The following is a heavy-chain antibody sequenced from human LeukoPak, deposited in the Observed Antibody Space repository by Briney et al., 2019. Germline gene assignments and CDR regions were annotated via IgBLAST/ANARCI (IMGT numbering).Heavy chain of an antibody. J-gene: IGHJ6*02. Sequence: PGRSLRLSCAASGFTFSSYGMHWVRQAPGKGLEWVAVISYDGSNKYYADSVKGRFTISRDNSKNTLYLQMNSLRADDTAVYYCAKVKDYYYNGMDVWGQGTTVTVSS. CDR1: GFTFSSYG. CDR3: AKVKDYYYNGMDV. CDR2: ISYDGSNK. V-gene: IGHV3-30*12.